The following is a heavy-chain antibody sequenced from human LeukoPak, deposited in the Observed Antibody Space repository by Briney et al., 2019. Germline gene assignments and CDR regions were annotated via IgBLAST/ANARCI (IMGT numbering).Heavy chain of an antibody. CDR2: ISYDGSNK. V-gene: IGHV3-30-3*01. CDR1: GFTFSSYA. J-gene: IGHJ4*02. CDR3: ARASPVKDY. Sequence: GGSLRLSCAASGFTFSSYAMHWVRQAPGKGLEWVAVISYDGSNKYYADSVKGRFTISRDNSKNTLYLQMNSLRAEDTAVYYCARASPVKDYWGQGTLVTVSS.